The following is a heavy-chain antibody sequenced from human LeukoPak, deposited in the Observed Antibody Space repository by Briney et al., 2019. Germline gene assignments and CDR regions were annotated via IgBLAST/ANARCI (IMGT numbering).Heavy chain of an antibody. Sequence: RSGGSLRLSCAASGFTVSSNYMSWVRQAPGKGLVWVSVIYSGGSTYYADSVKGRFTISRDNSKNTLYLQMNSLRAEDTAVYYCAREVARRGATPGAFDIWGQGTMVTVSS. CDR3: AREVARRGATPGAFDI. D-gene: IGHD2-15*01. CDR2: IYSGGST. V-gene: IGHV3-53*01. CDR1: GFTVSSNY. J-gene: IGHJ3*02.